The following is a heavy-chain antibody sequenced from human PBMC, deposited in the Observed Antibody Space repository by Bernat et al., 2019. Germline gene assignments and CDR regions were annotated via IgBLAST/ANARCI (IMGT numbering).Heavy chain of an antibody. J-gene: IGHJ4*02. CDR1: GGSISSGGYS. CDR3: ARGIAVAGTGESNFDY. CDR2: IYHSGST. Sequence: QLQLQESGSGLVKPSQTLSLTCAVSGGSISSGGYSWSWIRQPPGKGLEWIGYIYHSGSTYYNPSLKSRVTISVDRSKNQFSLKLSSVTAADTAVYYCARGIAVAGTGESNFDYWGQGTLVTVSS. D-gene: IGHD6-19*01. V-gene: IGHV4-30-2*01.